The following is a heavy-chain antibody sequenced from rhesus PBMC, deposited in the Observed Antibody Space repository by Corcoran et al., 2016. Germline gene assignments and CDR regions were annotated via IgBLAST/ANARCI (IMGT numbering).Heavy chain of an antibody. CDR1: GYSISSGYY. D-gene: IGHD6-25*01. CDR2: ISGSSGST. V-gene: IGHV4-99*01. CDR3: ARLRSGSSPDY. J-gene: IGHJ4*01. Sequence: QVQLQESGPGLVKPSETLSLTCAVSGYSISSGYYWGWIRQPPGKGLEYIGYISGSSGSTYYNPSLKSRVTISKDTSKNQFSLKLSSVTAADTAVYYCARLRSGSSPDYWGQGVLVTVSS.